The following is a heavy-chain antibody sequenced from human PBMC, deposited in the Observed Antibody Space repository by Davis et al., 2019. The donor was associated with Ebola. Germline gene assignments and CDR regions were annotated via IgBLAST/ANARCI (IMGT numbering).Heavy chain of an antibody. V-gene: IGHV3-7*01. J-gene: IGHJ6*02. Sequence: PGGSLRLSCAASGFTFSIYWMSWVRQAPGKGLEWVANIKQDGSEKYYVDSVKGRFTISRDNAKNSLYLQMNSLRAEDTAVYYCAATYVSGLLQVFGGMDVWGQGTTVTVSS. D-gene: IGHD5-18*01. CDR3: AATYVSGLLQVFGGMDV. CDR1: GFTFSIYW. CDR2: IKQDGSEK.